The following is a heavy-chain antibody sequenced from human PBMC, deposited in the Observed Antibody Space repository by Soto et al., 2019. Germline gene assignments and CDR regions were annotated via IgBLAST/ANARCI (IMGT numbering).Heavy chain of an antibody. CDR2: ISGGAGSI. CDR3: AKHSGGYYGFDY. CDR1: GFTFFTYA. J-gene: IGHJ4*02. D-gene: IGHD1-26*01. V-gene: IGHV3-23*01. Sequence: GGSLRLSCAASGFTFFTYAMSWVRQAPGRGLEWVSAISGGAGSIYYGDSVKGRFTISRDNSRNTLYLQMNSLRAEDTAVYYCAKHSGGYYGFDYWGQGTLVTVSS.